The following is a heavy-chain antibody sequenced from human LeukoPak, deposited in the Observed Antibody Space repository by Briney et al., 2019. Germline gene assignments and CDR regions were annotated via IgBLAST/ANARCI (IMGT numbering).Heavy chain of an antibody. D-gene: IGHD3-3*01. CDR3: ARGASHYDFWSGYSYGMDV. J-gene: IGHJ6*02. V-gene: IGHV4-59*01. Sequence: SETLSLTCTVSGGSISSYYWSWIRQPPGKGLEWIGYIYYSGSTNYNPSLKSRVTISVDTSKNQSSLKLSSVTAADTAVYYCARGASHYDFWSGYSYGMDVWGQGTTVTVSS. CDR2: IYYSGST. CDR1: GGSISSYY.